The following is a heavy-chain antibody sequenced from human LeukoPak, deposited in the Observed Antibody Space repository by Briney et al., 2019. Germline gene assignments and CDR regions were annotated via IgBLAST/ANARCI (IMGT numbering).Heavy chain of an antibody. V-gene: IGHV3-21*06. J-gene: IGHJ6*03. CDR1: GFTFTNYS. D-gene: IGHD6-6*01. CDR2: ISSSSYI. Sequence: GGSLRLSCAASGFTFTNYSMNWVRQAPGKGLEWVSSISSSSYIYYADSVKGRFAISRDNAKNSLYLQMNSLRAEDTAVYYCARGARYYYYMDVWGKGTTVTVSS. CDR3: ARGARYYYYMDV.